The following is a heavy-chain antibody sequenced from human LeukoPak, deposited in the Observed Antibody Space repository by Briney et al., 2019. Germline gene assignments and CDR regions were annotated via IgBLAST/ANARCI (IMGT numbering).Heavy chain of an antibody. V-gene: IGHV3-74*01. D-gene: IGHD3-16*01. J-gene: IGHJ5*02. CDR2: INTYGSGT. CDR1: GFTFRTYW. Sequence: PGGSLRLSCAASGFTFRTYWMHWVRQAPGKGLLWVSRINTYGSGTIYADSVKGRFTISRDNANNTLYLQMNSLRAEDTALYYCARAKPGGNWFDPWGQGTLVTVSS. CDR3: ARAKPGGNWFDP.